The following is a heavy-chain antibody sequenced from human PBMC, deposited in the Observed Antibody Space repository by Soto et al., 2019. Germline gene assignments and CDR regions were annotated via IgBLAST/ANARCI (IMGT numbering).Heavy chain of an antibody. Sequence: PSETLSLTCTVSGCSISSYYWSWIRQPPGKGLEWIGYIYYSGSTNYNPSLKSRVTISVDTSKNQFSLKLSSVTAADTAVYYCARATIVLVPAAMVSHWFDPWGQGTLVTVSS. V-gene: IGHV4-59*01. CDR1: GCSISSYY. CDR2: IYYSGST. J-gene: IGHJ5*02. CDR3: ARATIVLVPAAMVSHWFDP. D-gene: IGHD2-2*01.